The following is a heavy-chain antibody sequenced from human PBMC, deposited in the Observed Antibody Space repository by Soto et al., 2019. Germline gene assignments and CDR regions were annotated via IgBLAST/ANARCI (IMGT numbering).Heavy chain of an antibody. D-gene: IGHD1-1*01. V-gene: IGHV2-5*02. CDR3: AHINITTGFDY. Sequence: GLDLEWLALIYWDDEIRYSPSLKSRLTITKDTSKNQVVLTMTNMAPVDTATYYCAHINITTGFDYWVQGTLVTFSS. J-gene: IGHJ4*02. CDR2: IYWDDEI.